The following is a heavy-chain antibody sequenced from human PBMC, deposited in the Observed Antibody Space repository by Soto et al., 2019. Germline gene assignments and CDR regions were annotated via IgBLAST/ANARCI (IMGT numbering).Heavy chain of an antibody. D-gene: IGHD1-26*01. CDR2: IKQDGSEK. Sequence: GGSLRLSCAASGFTFSRFWMSWVRQAPGKGLEWVANIKQDGSEKYHVDSVKGRFTISRDNAKNSLNLQMDSLRAEDTAGYYCARVESGNYYYWGQGT. V-gene: IGHV3-7*01. CDR3: ARVESGNYYY. CDR1: GFTFSRFW. J-gene: IGHJ4*02.